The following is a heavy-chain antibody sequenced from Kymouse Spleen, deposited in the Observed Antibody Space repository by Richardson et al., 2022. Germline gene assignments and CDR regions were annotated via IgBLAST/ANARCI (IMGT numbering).Heavy chain of an antibody. CDR3: ARGEGRIAVAGTPFDY. V-gene: IGHV4-34*01. D-gene: IGHD6-19*01. Sequence: QVQLQQWGAGLLKPSETLSLTCAVYGGSFSGYYWSWIRQPPGKGLEWIGEINHSGSTNYNPSLKSRVTISVDTSKNQFSLKLSSVTAADTAVYYCARGEGRIAVAGTPFDYWGQGTLVTVSS. CDR2: INHSGST. J-gene: IGHJ4*02. CDR1: GGSFSGYY.